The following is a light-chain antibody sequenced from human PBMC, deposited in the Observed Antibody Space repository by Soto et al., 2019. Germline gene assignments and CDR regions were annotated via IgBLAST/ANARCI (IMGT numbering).Light chain of an antibody. CDR3: QQRSNWPLT. CDR2: DVS. J-gene: IGKJ3*01. CDR1: QSVTKY. V-gene: IGKV3-11*01. Sequence: PVARATLSCRASQSVTKYLVWYQQKPGQAPRLLIYDVSKRATGIPARFSGSGSGTDFTLTISSLEPEDFAVYYCQQRSNWPLTFGPGTKVDIK.